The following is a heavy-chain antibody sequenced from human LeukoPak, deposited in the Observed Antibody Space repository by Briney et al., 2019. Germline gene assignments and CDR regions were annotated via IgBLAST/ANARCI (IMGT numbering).Heavy chain of an antibody. J-gene: IGHJ5*02. V-gene: IGHV3-21*01. CDR2: ISSSSSYI. D-gene: IGHD3-9*01. Sequence: GGSLRLSCAASGFTFSSYAMHWVRQAPGKGLEWVSSISSSSSYIYYADSVKGRFTISRDNAKNSLYLQMNSLRAEDTAVYYCARGYDILTGYYMPGAWGQGTLVTVSS. CDR1: GFTFSSYA. CDR3: ARGYDILTGYYMPGA.